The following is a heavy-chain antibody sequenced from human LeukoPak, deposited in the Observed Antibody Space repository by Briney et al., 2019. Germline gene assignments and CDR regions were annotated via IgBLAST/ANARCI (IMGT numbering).Heavy chain of an antibody. Sequence: PGGSLRLSCVASGFIFNNYWMHWVRQAPGKGLVWVSRMNSDGTSITYADSVKGRFTISRDNSKNTLYLQMNSLRAEDTAVYYCAKQVGAGFPPEYYGMDVWGQGTTVTVSS. V-gene: IGHV3-74*01. CDR1: GFIFNNYW. CDR2: MNSDGTSI. J-gene: IGHJ6*02. CDR3: AKQVGAGFPPEYYGMDV. D-gene: IGHD1-26*01.